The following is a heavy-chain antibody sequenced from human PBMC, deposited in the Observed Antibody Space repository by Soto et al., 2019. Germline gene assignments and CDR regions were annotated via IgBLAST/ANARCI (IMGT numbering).Heavy chain of an antibody. Sequence: GRSLRLSCAASGLTFSDYYMSWIRQAPGKGLEWVSYISSSGSTIYYADSVKGRFTISRDNAKNSLYLQMNSLRAEDTAVYYCARDYSNYEGLDYWGQGTLVTVSS. J-gene: IGHJ4*02. V-gene: IGHV3-11*01. CDR3: ARDYSNYEGLDY. D-gene: IGHD4-4*01. CDR1: GLTFSDYY. CDR2: ISSSGSTI.